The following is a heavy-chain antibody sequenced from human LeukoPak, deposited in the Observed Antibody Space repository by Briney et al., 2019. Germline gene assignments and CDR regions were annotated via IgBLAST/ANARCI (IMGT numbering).Heavy chain of an antibody. CDR3: ARSTMIVVIRPDAFDM. CDR1: GFTFSSYG. J-gene: IGHJ3*02. D-gene: IGHD3-22*01. Sequence: GGTLRLSCAASGFTFSSYGMSWVRQAPGKGLEWVSAISGSGGSTYYADSVKGRFTISRDNSKNTLYLQMNSLRAEDTAVFYCARSTMIVVIRPDAFDMWGQGTMVTVSS. V-gene: IGHV3-23*01. CDR2: ISGSGGST.